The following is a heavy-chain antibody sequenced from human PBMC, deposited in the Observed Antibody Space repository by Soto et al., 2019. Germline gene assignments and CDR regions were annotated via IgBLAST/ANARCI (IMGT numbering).Heavy chain of an antibody. CDR1: DDSFRCAEYY. CDR3: ARGPAYIDGWRTFDL. D-gene: IGHD6-19*01. V-gene: IGHV4-61*08. J-gene: IGHJ4*02. CDR2: TYYNGDT. Sequence: SETLSLTCTVSDDSFRCAEYYRSWIRQPLGKGPEWIGYTYYNGDTKYNPALRSRVTMSEDTSKNQFSLRLSSVTAADTAVYFCARGPAYIDGWRTFDLWGRGILVTVSS.